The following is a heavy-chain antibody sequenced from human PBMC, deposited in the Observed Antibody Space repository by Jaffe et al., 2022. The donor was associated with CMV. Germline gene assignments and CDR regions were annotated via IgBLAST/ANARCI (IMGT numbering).Heavy chain of an antibody. Sequence: EVQLVESGGGLVQPGGSLRLSCAASGFAFSNYWMSWVRQAPGKGLEWVANINQDGGEKYYVDSVKGRFTISRDNANNSLYLQMNSLRVEDTAVYYCASGRYSTSWHQFDYWGQGTLVTVSS. V-gene: IGHV3-7*03. CDR2: INQDGGEK. CDR3: ASGRYSTSWHQFDY. J-gene: IGHJ4*02. D-gene: IGHD6-13*01. CDR1: GFAFSNYW.